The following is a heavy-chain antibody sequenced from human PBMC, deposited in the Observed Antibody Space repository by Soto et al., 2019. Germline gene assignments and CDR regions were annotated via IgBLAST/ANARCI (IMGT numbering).Heavy chain of an antibody. J-gene: IGHJ4*02. V-gene: IGHV1-3*01. CDR3: ARDRILRADGVFGV. D-gene: IGHD3-3*01. CDR1: GYTFTSYA. Sequence: QVQLVQSGAEVKKPGASVKVSCKASGYTFTSYAMHWVRQAPAQRLEWMGWINAGNGNTKYSQKFQGRVTITRDTSASTAYMELSSLRSEDTAVYYCARDRILRADGVFGVWGQGTLVTVSS. CDR2: INAGNGNT.